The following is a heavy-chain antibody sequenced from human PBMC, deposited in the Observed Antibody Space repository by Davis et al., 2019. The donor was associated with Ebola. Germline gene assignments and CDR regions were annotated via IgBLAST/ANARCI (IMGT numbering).Heavy chain of an antibody. CDR2: IKCDGSEK. Sequence: GESLKISCAASGFTFSSYGMHWVCQAPEKGLEWVADIKCDGSEKYYVDSVEGRFAVSRDNAKNSVYLQMNSLRAEDTAVYYCVREGGGSWGYWGQGTLVTVSS. D-gene: IGHD2-15*01. V-gene: IGHV3-52*01. J-gene: IGHJ4*02. CDR3: VREGGGSWGY. CDR1: GFTFSSYG.